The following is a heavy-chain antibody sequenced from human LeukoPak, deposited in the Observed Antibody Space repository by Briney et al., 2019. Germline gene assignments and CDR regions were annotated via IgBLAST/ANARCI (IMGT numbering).Heavy chain of an antibody. J-gene: IGHJ3*02. V-gene: IGHV3-74*01. CDR3: ASRVMAANGFDI. D-gene: IGHD6-25*01. CDR2: ISTYGSTT. Sequence: GGSLRLSCAASGFTFSSSWMHWVRQAPGKGLEWVSRISTYGSTTTYADSVKSRFTISRDNAENTLYLQMNSLRAEDTAVYYCASRVMAANGFDIWGQGTMVTVSS. CDR1: GFTFSSSW.